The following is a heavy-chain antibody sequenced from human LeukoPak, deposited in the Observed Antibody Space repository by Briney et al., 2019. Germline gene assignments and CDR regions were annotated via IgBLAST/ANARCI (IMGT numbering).Heavy chain of an antibody. CDR3: AREGFCSTTTCHFSFDY. CDR1: GFTFSSYG. V-gene: IGHV3-48*03. CDR2: ISTSGSTQ. J-gene: IGHJ4*02. D-gene: IGHD2-2*01. Sequence: PGGSLRLSCAASGFTFSSYGMNWVRQAPGKGLEWVSYISTSGSTQYYADSVKGRFTISRDNAKNSLCLQMNSLRAEDTAVYYCAREGFCSTTTCHFSFDYWGQGILVTVSS.